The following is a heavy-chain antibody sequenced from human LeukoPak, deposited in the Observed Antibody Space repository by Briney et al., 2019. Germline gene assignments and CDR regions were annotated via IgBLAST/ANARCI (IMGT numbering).Heavy chain of an antibody. D-gene: IGHD6-13*01. CDR3: ARGPTRNEAAAGKDGYFQH. Sequence: QPGGSLRLSCAASGFTVSSNYMSWVRQAPGKGLEWVSVIYSGGSTYYADSVKGRFTISRDNSKNTLYLQMNSLRAEDTAVYYCARGPTRNEAAAGKDGYFQHWGQGTLVTVSS. V-gene: IGHV3-66*01. J-gene: IGHJ1*01. CDR1: GFTVSSNY. CDR2: IYSGGST.